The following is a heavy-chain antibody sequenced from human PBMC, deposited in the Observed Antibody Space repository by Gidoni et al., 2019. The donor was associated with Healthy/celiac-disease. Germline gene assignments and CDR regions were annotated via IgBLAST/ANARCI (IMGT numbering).Heavy chain of an antibody. Sequence: QVQLQQWGAGLLKPSETLSLTCAVYGGSFSGYYWSWIRQPPGKGLEWIGEINHSGSTNYNPSLKSRVTISVDTSKNQFSLKLSSVTAADTAVYYCARRGEGVTTLLFDYWGQGTLVTVSS. V-gene: IGHV4-34*01. D-gene: IGHD4-17*01. CDR1: GGSFSGYY. CDR2: INHSGST. CDR3: ARRGEGVTTLLFDY. J-gene: IGHJ4*02.